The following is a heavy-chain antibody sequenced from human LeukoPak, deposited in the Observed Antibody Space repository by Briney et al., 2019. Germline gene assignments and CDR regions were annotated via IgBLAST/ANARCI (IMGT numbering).Heavy chain of an antibody. CDR3: GRQGYTASYYFFDY. J-gene: IGHJ4*02. V-gene: IGHV4-4*07. CDR2: IYTTGTT. CDR1: SGSIRSYY. Sequence: SETLSLTCTVSSGSIRSYYWGWVRQPPGKGPEWIGRIYTTGTTQYNPSLKSRVTMSVDTSTNQFSLNLRSMTAADTAVYYCGRQGYTASYYFFDYWSQGTLVAVS. D-gene: IGHD1-26*01.